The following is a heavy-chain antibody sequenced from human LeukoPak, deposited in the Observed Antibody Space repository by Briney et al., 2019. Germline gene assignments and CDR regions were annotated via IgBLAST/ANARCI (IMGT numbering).Heavy chain of an antibody. CDR2: IKPNSGVT. CDR3: ARPTYCGSNCYFNFDY. D-gene: IGHD2-21*02. V-gene: IGHV1-2*02. CDR1: GYTFATYF. J-gene: IGHJ4*02. Sequence: GASVKVSCKTSGYTFATYFMHWVRQAPGQGLEWMGYIKPNSGVTNYAQKFRGRVTMTWDTSISTAYIELSGLTSDDTAIYHCARPTYCGSNCYFNFDYWGQGTLVTVSS.